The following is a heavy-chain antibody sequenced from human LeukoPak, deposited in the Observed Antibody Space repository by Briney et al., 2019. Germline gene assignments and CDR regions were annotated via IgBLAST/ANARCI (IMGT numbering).Heavy chain of an antibody. CDR1: GFTFSSYW. CDR2: INSDGSST. CDR3: TRESSVGAHKAFDF. V-gene: IGHV3-74*01. Sequence: PGGSLRLSCPASGFTFSSYWMHWVRQAPGKGLVWVSRINSDGSSTSYADSVKGRFTISRDNAKNTLYQQINSLRAEDTAVYYCTRESSVGAHKAFDFWGQGTLVTASS. D-gene: IGHD1-26*01. J-gene: IGHJ4*02.